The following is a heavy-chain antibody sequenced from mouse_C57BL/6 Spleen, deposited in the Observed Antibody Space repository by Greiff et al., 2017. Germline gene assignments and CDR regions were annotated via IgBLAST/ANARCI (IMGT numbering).Heavy chain of an antibody. CDR2: IDPNSGGT. D-gene: IGHD1-1*01. J-gene: IGHJ1*03. Sequence: QVQLQQPGAELVQPGASVKLSCKASGYTFTSYWMHWVKQRPGRGLEWIGRIDPNSGGTKYNEKFKSKATLTVDKPSSTAYMQLSSLTSEDSAVYYCARTLITTVVAWYFDVWGTGTTVTVSS. CDR1: GYTFTSYW. V-gene: IGHV1-72*01. CDR3: ARTLITTVVAWYFDV.